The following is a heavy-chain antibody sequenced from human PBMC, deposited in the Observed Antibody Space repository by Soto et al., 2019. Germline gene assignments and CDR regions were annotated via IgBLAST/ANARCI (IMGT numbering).Heavy chain of an antibody. CDR1: GFTCSSYE. Sequence: EVQLVESGGGLVQPGGSLRLSCAASGFTCSSYEMNWVRQAPGKGLEWVSYISSSGSTIYYADSVKGRFTISRDNAKNSLYLQMNSLRAEDTAVYYCARDTVVTATNRRVREYYYGMDVWGQGTTVTVSS. J-gene: IGHJ6*02. V-gene: IGHV3-48*03. CDR2: ISSSGSTI. D-gene: IGHD2-21*02. CDR3: ARDTVVTATNRRVREYYYGMDV.